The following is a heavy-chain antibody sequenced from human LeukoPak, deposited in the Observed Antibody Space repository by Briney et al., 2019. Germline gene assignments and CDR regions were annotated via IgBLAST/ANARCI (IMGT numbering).Heavy chain of an antibody. CDR1: GFTFDDYA. D-gene: IGHD4-17*01. Sequence: GRSLRLSCAASGFTFDDYAMHWVRQAPGKGLEWVSGISWNSGSIGYADSVKGRFTISRDNAKNSLYLQMNSLRAEDTAVYYCARDPGYGDYSYYFDYWGQGTLVTVSS. V-gene: IGHV3-9*01. CDR3: ARDPGYGDYSYYFDY. J-gene: IGHJ4*02. CDR2: ISWNSGSI.